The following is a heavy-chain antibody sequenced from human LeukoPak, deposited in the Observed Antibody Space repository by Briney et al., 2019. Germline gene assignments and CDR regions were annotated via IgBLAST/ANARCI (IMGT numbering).Heavy chain of an antibody. CDR2: IYYSGST. CDR3: ARQGDFWSGYPSDY. J-gene: IGHJ4*02. CDR1: GDSISSSTYY. Sequence: SETLSLTCTVSGDSISSSTYYWGWIRQPPGKGLEWIGSIYYSGSTYYNPSLKSRVTISVDTSKNQFSLKLRSVSDADTAVYYCARQGDFWSGYPSDYWGQGTLVTVSS. V-gene: IGHV4-39*01. D-gene: IGHD3-3*01.